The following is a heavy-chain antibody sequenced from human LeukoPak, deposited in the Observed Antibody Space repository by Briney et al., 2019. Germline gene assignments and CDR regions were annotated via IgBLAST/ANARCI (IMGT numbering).Heavy chain of an antibody. CDR2: ISDSGGST. CDR1: GFPFSSYA. CDR3: ARDRYSGSYFDY. V-gene: IGHV3-64*04. D-gene: IGHD1-26*01. J-gene: IGHJ4*02. Sequence: GGSLRLSCSASGFPFSSYAMHWVRQAPGKGLEYVSAISDSGGSTYYADSVKGRFTISRDNSKNTLYLQMNSLRAEDTAVYYCARDRYSGSYFDYWGQGTLVTVSS.